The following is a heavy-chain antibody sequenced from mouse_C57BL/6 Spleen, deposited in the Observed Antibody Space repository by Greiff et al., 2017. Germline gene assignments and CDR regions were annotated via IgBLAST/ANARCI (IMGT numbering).Heavy chain of an antibody. Sequence: VQLQQSGPGLVKPSQSLSLTCSVTGYSITSGYYWNWIRQFPGNKLEWMGYISYDGSNNYNPSLKNRISITRDTSKNQFFLKLNSVTTEDTATYYCASALTGTPCYFDYWGQGTTLTVSS. J-gene: IGHJ2*01. D-gene: IGHD4-1*01. CDR1: GYSITSGYY. V-gene: IGHV3-6*01. CDR2: ISYDGSN. CDR3: ASALTGTPCYFDY.